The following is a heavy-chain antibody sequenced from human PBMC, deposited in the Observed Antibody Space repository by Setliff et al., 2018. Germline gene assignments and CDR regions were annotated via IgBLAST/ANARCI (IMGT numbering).Heavy chain of an antibody. CDR1: GGSISSSSYY. V-gene: IGHV4-39*07. CDR3: ARGLRITMVRGANRGVDY. D-gene: IGHD3-10*01. Sequence: SETLSLTCTVSGGSISSSSYYWGWIRQPPGKGLEWIGEINHSGSTNYNPSLKSRVTISVDTSKNQFSLKLSSVTAADTAVYYCARGLRITMVRGANRGVDYWGQGTLVTVSS. CDR2: INHSGST. J-gene: IGHJ4*02.